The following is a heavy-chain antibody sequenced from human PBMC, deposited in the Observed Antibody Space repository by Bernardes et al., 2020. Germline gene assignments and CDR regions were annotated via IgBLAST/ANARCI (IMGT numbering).Heavy chain of an antibody. CDR2: ISYDGSNK. CDR1: GFTFSSYA. Sequence: GGSLRLSCAASGFTFSSYAMHWVRQAPGKGLEWVAVISYDGSNKYYADSVKGRFTISRDNSKNTLYLQMNSLRAEDTAVYYCARDRPFDYWGQGTLVTVSS. V-gene: IGHV3-30*04. CDR3: ARDRPFDY. J-gene: IGHJ4*02.